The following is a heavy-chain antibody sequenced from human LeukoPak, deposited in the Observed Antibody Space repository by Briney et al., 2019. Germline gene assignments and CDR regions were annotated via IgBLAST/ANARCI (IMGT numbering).Heavy chain of an antibody. V-gene: IGHV4-38-2*01. D-gene: IGHD3-22*01. CDR3: ARYSSGPGDY. Sequence: SETLSLTCAVSGYSISSGYYWGWIRQPPGKGLEWIGSIYHSGSTYYNPSLKSRVTISVDTSKNQFSLKLSSVTAADTAVYYCARYSSGPGDYWGQGTLVTVSS. CDR2: IYHSGST. J-gene: IGHJ4*02. CDR1: GYSISSGYY.